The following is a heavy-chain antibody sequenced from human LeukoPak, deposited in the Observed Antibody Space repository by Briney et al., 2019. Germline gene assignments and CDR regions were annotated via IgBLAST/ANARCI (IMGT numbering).Heavy chain of an antibody. CDR2: ISSNGGRT. CDR1: GFTFSSYG. J-gene: IGHJ6*02. CDR3: ARSVAVANDYYYYGMDV. D-gene: IGHD6-19*01. Sequence: GGSLRLSCAASGFTFSSYGMHWVRQAPGKGLEYVSAISSNGGRTYYANSVKGRFTISRDNSKNTLYLQMGSLRPEDMAMYYRARSVAVANDYYYYGMDVWGQGTTVTVSS. V-gene: IGHV3-64*01.